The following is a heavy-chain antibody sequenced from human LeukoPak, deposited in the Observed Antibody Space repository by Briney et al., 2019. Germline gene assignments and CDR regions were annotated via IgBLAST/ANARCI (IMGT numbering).Heavy chain of an antibody. J-gene: IGHJ4*02. Sequence: SSETLSLTCTVSGGSISSYSWSWIRQPPGKGLEWIGYIYHSGSTYYNPSLKSRVTISVDRSKNQFSLRLSSVTAADTAVYYCAREIPRNYFDYWGQGTLVTVSS. CDR2: IYHSGST. CDR3: AREIPRNYFDY. V-gene: IGHV4-30-2*01. CDR1: GGSISSYS.